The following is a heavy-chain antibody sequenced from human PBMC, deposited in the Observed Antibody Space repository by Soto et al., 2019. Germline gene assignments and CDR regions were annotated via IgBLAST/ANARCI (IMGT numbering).Heavy chain of an antibody. Sequence: QAVGSLRLSCADSGFRFSSYSMSWVRQTPGKGLEWVAAITATGDRTYYADSVTGRFTISRDNSKKTHYLQMTSLRAEDTAMYYCATMNGYFEYWGQGTPVTVSS. J-gene: IGHJ4*02. CDR3: ATMNGYFEY. D-gene: IGHD3-22*01. CDR2: ITATGDRT. V-gene: IGHV3-23*01. CDR1: GFRFSSYS.